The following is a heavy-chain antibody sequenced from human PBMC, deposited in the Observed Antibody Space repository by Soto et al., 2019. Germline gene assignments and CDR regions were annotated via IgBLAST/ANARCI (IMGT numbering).Heavy chain of an antibody. CDR3: VKDFRGGYDWPDD. D-gene: IGHD5-12*01. J-gene: IGHJ4*02. Sequence: EVQLLESGGDLVQPGGSLRLSCAASGFTFSNYAMSWVRQAPGKGLEWVSLIRGSGGPTNYADSVKGRFTVSRDNSKNMLFLQMNSLRAEDTAVYYCVKDFRGGYDWPDDWGQGTLVTVSS. V-gene: IGHV3-23*01. CDR1: GFTFSNYA. CDR2: IRGSGGPT.